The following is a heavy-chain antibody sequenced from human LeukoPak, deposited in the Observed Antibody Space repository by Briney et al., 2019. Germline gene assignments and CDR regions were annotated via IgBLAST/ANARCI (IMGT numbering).Heavy chain of an antibody. J-gene: IGHJ3*02. CDR1: GFTFSSYA. V-gene: IGHV3-23*01. CDR3: ARDPNGDYIGAFEI. CDR2: IRGGGRTT. D-gene: IGHD4-17*01. Sequence: GGSLRLSCAASGFTFSSYAMMWLRQAPGKGLEWVSAIRGGGRTTFYADSVKGRFTISRDNSKNTLYLQMGSLRVDDTAIYYCARDPNGDYIGAFEIWGQGTVVTVSS.